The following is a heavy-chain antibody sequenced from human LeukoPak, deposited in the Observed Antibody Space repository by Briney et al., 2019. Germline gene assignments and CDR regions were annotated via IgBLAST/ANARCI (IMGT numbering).Heavy chain of an antibody. Sequence: GSLRPSCAASGFALSNYWIDWVRQAPGKGLEWVGNINQDGSVKHYVDSVRGRFTISRDNARNSVYLQMSALRVEDTAVYYCTRDFVFWGQGSLVTASS. CDR3: TRDFVF. CDR2: INQDGSVK. D-gene: IGHD3-3*01. V-gene: IGHV3-7*01. CDR1: GFALSNYW. J-gene: IGHJ4*02.